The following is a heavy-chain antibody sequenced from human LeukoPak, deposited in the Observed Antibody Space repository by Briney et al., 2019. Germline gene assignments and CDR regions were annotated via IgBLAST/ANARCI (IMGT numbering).Heavy chain of an antibody. CDR3: ARGYYGN. D-gene: IGHD1-26*01. Sequence: ASVKVSCKTSGDTFSAYTINWVRQATGQGLEWMGWMNPNSGNTGYAQKFQGRVTMTRNTSISTAYMELSSLRSEDTAVYYCARGYYGNWGQGTLVTVSS. CDR2: MNPNSGNT. CDR1: GDTFSAYT. V-gene: IGHV1-8*02. J-gene: IGHJ4*02.